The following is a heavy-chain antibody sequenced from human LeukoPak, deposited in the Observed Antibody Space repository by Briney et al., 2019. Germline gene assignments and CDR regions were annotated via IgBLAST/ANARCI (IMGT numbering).Heavy chain of an antibody. J-gene: IGHJ4*02. CDR3: ARDHPPGNFYDY. Sequence: SDTLSLTCTVSGRSKSSYYWSWIRQPAGKGLEWIGRIYTSGSTNYNPSLKSRVTMSVDTSKNQFSLELSSVTAADTAVYYCARDHPPGNFYDYWGQGTLVTVSS. V-gene: IGHV4-4*07. CDR1: GRSKSSYY. D-gene: IGHD2/OR15-2a*01. CDR2: IYTSGST.